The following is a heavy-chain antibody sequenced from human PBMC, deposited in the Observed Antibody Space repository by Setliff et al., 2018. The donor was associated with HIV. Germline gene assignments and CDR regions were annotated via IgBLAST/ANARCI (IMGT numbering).Heavy chain of an antibody. J-gene: IGHJ6*03. D-gene: IGHD3-10*01. CDR1: GDTFSTYA. V-gene: IGHV1-69*10. CDR3: ARGRYGSGTYWGLYYYYYMDV. Sequence: SVKVSCKASGDTFSTYAITWVRQAPGQGLEWMGGIIPLVTIANYAQEFQGRVRFTADKSTSTAYMELNSLRSDDTAVYYCARGRYGSGTYWGLYYYYYMDVWGKGTTVTV. CDR2: IIPLVTIA.